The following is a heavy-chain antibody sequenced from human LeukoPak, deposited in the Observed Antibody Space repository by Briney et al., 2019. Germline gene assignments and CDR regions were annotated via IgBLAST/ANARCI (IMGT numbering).Heavy chain of an antibody. CDR2: ISGSGGST. V-gene: IGHV3-23*01. J-gene: IGHJ1*01. Sequence: GGSLRLSCAASGFTFSSYAMSWVRQAPGKGLEWVSAISGSGGSTYYADSVKGRFTISRENSKNTLYLQMNSLRAEDTAVYYCAKDVFDCSSTSCYTAREHWGQGTLVTVSS. CDR1: GFTFSSYA. D-gene: IGHD2-2*02. CDR3: AKDVFDCSSTSCYTAREH.